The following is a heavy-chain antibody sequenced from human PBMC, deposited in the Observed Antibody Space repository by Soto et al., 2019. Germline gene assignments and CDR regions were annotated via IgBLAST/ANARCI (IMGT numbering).Heavy chain of an antibody. CDR2: IGTAGDT. D-gene: IGHD3-10*01. Sequence: EVQLVESGGGLVQPGGSLRLSCAASGFTFSSYDMHWVRQATGKGLEWVSAIGTAGDTYYPGSVKGRFTISRENAKNSLYLQMNSLRAGDTAVYYCARGGVRAYYYYMDVWGKGTTVTVSS. CDR1: GFTFSSYD. J-gene: IGHJ6*03. V-gene: IGHV3-13*01. CDR3: ARGGVRAYYYYMDV.